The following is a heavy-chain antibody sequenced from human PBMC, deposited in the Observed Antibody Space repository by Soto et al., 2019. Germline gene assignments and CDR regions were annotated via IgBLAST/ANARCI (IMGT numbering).Heavy chain of an antibody. CDR1: CFFFGHNA. D-gene: IGHD6-19*01. Sequence: GCALRLSFADYCFFFGHNALIWVRQFPVKGLEWVSGISGSGSGTYYTDSVKGRFTISRDNSKNTLYLQMNSLRAEDTAIYLCAKAEGWLIRSDFDYWGQGFRVTTS. CDR2: ISGSGSGT. V-gene: IGHV3-23*01. J-gene: IGHJ4*02. CDR3: AKAEGWLIRSDFDY.